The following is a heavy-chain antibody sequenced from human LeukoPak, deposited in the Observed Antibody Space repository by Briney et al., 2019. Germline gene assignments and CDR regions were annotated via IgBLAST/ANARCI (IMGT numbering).Heavy chain of an antibody. CDR3: TRSAYGSGSYYTWYYGMDV. J-gene: IGHJ6*02. Sequence: GGSLRLSCTASGFTFGDYAMSWVRQAPGKGLEWVGFIRSKAYGGTTEYAASVKGRFTISRDDSKSIDYLQMNSLKTEDTAVYYCTRSAYGSGSYYTWYYGMDVWGQGTTVTVSS. D-gene: IGHD3-10*01. CDR2: IRSKAYGGTT. V-gene: IGHV3-49*04. CDR1: GFTFGDYA.